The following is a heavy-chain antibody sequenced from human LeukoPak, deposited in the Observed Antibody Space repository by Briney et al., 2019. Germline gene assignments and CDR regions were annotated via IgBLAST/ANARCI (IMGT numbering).Heavy chain of an antibody. J-gene: IGHJ3*02. CDR1: GFTFSTYS. CDR3: ARDPGGNSFDFDI. V-gene: IGHV3-21*01. CDR2: ISSSSSYI. Sequence: PGGSLRLSCAASGFTFSTYSMNWVRQAPGKGLEWVSSISSSSSYIYYADSVKGRFTISRDNSKNTLFLQMNSLRAEDTAVYYCARDPGGNSFDFDIWGQGTMVTVSS. D-gene: IGHD4-23*01.